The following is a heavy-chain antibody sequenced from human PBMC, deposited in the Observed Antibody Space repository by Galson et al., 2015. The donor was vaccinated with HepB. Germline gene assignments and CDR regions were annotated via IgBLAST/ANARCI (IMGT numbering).Heavy chain of an antibody. D-gene: IGHD6-19*01. Sequence: SLRLSCAASGFTFSSYSMNWVRQAPGKGLEWVSSISSSSSYIYYADSVKGRFTISRDNAKNSLYLQMNSLRAEDTAVYYCARDLTVAGYYYYGMDVWGQGTTVTVSS. V-gene: IGHV3-21*01. CDR3: ARDLTVAGYYYYGMDV. CDR2: ISSSSSYI. CDR1: GFTFSSYS. J-gene: IGHJ6*02.